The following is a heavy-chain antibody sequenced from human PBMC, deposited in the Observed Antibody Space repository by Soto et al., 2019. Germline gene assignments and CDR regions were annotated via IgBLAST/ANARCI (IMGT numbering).Heavy chain of an antibody. CDR3: ARGGYGDSHAEYFQH. D-gene: IGHD4-17*01. CDR1: GFTFSNYG. J-gene: IGHJ1*01. Sequence: QVQLVESGGGVVQPGRSLRLSFAASGFTFSNYGMHWVRQAPGKGLEWGAVISYDGSSKDYADSVKGRFTISRDNSKNTLYLQMNSLRVEDTAVYYCARGGYGDSHAEYFQHWGQGTLVTVSS. CDR2: ISYDGSSK. V-gene: IGHV3-30-3*01.